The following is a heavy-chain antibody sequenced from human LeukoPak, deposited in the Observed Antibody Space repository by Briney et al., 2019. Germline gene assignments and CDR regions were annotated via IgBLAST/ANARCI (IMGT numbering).Heavy chain of an antibody. D-gene: IGHD3-3*01. Sequence: GGSLRLSCAASGFTFSSYAMHWVRQAPGKGLEWVAVISYDGSNKYYADSVKGRFTISRDNSKNTLYLQMNSLRAEDTAVYYCARDGSIFGGQQPLEFDPWGQGTPVTVSS. CDR1: GFTFSSYA. V-gene: IGHV3-30*04. CDR3: ARDGSIFGGQQPLEFDP. J-gene: IGHJ5*02. CDR2: ISYDGSNK.